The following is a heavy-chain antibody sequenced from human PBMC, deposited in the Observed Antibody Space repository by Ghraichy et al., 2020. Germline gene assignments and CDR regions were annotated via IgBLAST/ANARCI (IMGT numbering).Heavy chain of an antibody. D-gene: IGHD6-19*01. Sequence: GGSLRLSCAASGFTFSSYSMNWVRQAPGKGLEWVSYISSSSSTIYYADSVKGRFTISRDNAKNSLYLQMNSLRDEDTAVYYCAREFLLIAVAGIYYGMDVWGQGTTVTVSS. CDR1: GFTFSSYS. CDR2: ISSSSSTI. CDR3: AREFLLIAVAGIYYGMDV. V-gene: IGHV3-48*02. J-gene: IGHJ6*02.